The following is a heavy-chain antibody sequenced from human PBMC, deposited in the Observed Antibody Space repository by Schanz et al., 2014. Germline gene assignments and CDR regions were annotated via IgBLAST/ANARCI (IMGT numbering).Heavy chain of an antibody. D-gene: IGHD3-16*01. CDR3: AKDLYNYGIFDS. CDR2: IWYNGSNK. J-gene: IGHJ5*01. CDR1: GFTLSSYG. Sequence: QVQLVESGGGVVQPGRSLRLSCSASGFTLSSYGMHWVRQAPGKGLEWVAVIWYNGSNKYYADSVRGRFTISRDNSKNTLYLQMNSLRADDTAVYYCAKDLYNYGIFDSWGQGTLVTVSS. V-gene: IGHV3-33*06.